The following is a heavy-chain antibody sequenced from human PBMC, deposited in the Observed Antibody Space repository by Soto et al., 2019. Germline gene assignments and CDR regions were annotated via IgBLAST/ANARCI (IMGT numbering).Heavy chain of an antibody. CDR3: AREGRSTYYYYGMDV. Sequence: GASVKVSFKASGGTFSSYAISWVRQAPGQGLEWMGGIIPIFGTANYAQKFQGRVTITADESTSTAYMELSSLRSEDTAVYYCAREGRSTYYYYGMDVWGQGTTVTVSS. V-gene: IGHV1-69*13. J-gene: IGHJ6*02. CDR1: GGTFSSYA. CDR2: IIPIFGTA.